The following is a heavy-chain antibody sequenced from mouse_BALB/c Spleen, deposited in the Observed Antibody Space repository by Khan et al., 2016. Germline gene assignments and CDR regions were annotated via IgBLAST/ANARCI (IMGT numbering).Heavy chain of an antibody. V-gene: IGHV14-4*02. CDR1: GFNIKDYY. Sequence: VQLQQPGAELVRSGALVKLSCTSSGFNIKDYYIHWVRQRPEQGLEWIGWIDPENGDTEYAPKFQGKATMTAHTSSNTAYLHLSSLTSEDTAVXYCNRGYGNYDAFDYSGLGTSVTGSS. CDR3: NRGYGNYDAFDY. CDR2: IDPENGDT. J-gene: IGHJ4*01. D-gene: IGHD2-1*01.